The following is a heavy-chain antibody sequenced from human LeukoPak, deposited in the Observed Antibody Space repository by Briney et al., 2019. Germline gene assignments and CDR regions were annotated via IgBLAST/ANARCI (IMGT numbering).Heavy chain of an antibody. CDR3: ASIKGNTVTYLDWYFDL. J-gene: IGHJ2*01. D-gene: IGHD4-17*01. CDR2: IYHSGST. Sequence: PSETLSLTCAVSGGSISSGGYSWSWIRQPPGKGLEWIGYIYHSGSTYYNPSLKGRVTISVDRSKNQFSLKLSSVTAADTAVYYCASIKGNTVTYLDWYFDLWGRGTLVTVSS. CDR1: GGSISSGGYS. V-gene: IGHV4-30-2*01.